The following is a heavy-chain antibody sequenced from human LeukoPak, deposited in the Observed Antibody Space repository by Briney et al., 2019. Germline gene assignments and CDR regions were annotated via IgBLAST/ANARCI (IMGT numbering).Heavy chain of an antibody. V-gene: IGHV3-74*01. D-gene: IGHD1-26*01. Sequence: GSLRLSCAASGFTFNSHWMHWARQAPGRGLVWVSGISADGSSTRYADSVNGRFTISRDNDKNTLYLQMNSLRAEDTAVNYCGRDGQGSTPLDYWGQGTLVTVSS. J-gene: IGHJ4*02. CDR3: GRDGQGSTPLDY. CDR1: GFTFNSHW. CDR2: ISADGSST.